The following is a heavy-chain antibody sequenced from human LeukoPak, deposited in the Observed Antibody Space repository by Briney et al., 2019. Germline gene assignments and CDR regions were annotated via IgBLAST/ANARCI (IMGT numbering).Heavy chain of an antibody. Sequence: GGSLRLSCAASGFTFSNAWMSWVRQPPGKGLEWVGLIKSKTDGETTDYAAPVKGRFTISRDDSKNTLFLRMDSLKTEDTAVYFCTTSPPWEPPVSWGQGTLVTVSS. CDR3: TTSPPWEPPVS. D-gene: IGHD1-26*01. CDR1: GFTFSNAW. CDR2: IKSKTDGETT. J-gene: IGHJ4*02. V-gene: IGHV3-15*01.